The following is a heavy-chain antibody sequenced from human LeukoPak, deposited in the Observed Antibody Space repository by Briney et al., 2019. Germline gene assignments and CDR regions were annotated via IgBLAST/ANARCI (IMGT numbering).Heavy chain of an antibody. CDR1: GFTFSSYG. J-gene: IGHJ3*02. V-gene: IGHV3-30*02. D-gene: IGHD3-3*01. CDR3: ARGHDDFGVAPHDAFDI. Sequence: PGGSLRLSCAASGFTFSSYGMHWVRQAPGKGLEWVAFIRYDGSNKYYADSVKGRFTISRDNSKNTLYLQMNGLRAEDTAVYYCARGHDDFGVAPHDAFDIWGQGTMVTVSS. CDR2: IRYDGSNK.